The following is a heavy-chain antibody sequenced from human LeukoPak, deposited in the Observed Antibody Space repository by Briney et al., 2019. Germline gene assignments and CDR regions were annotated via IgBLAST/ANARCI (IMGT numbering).Heavy chain of an antibody. CDR2: ISGYNGNT. CDR3: ARVRNWQQLAPVDY. Sequence: APVKVSCKASGYSFSSYGINWVRQAPGQGLEWMGWISGYNGNTDYAQKFQGRVTMTTDTSTSTAYMELGSLRSDDTAVYYCARVRNWQQLAPVDYWGQGTLVTVSS. CDR1: GYSFSSYG. J-gene: IGHJ4*02. D-gene: IGHD6-13*01. V-gene: IGHV1-18*01.